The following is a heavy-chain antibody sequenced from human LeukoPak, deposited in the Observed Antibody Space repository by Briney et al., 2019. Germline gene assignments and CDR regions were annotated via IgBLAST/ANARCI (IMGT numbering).Heavy chain of an antibody. CDR3: AREDRITIFGVALGAFDI. J-gene: IGHJ3*02. D-gene: IGHD3-3*01. V-gene: IGHV4-4*07. CDR1: GGSISSYY. CDR2: IYTSGST. Sequence: SGTLSLTCTVSGGSISSYYWSWIRQPAGKGLEWIGRIYTSGSTNYNPSLKSRVTMSVDTSKNQFSLKLSSVTAADTAVYYCAREDRITIFGVALGAFDIWGQGTMVTVSS.